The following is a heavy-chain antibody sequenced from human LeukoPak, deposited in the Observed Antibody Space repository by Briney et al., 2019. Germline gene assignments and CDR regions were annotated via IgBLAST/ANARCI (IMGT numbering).Heavy chain of an antibody. Sequence: GGSLRLSCAASGFTFTRHWMHWVRQTPGRGLVWVSRIDNDGRSSTYADSVKGRFTISRDSAKNMVYLHMTSLRDDDTAVYYCARGGVGSSGYVDYYYYNMDVWGKGTAVTVSS. CDR3: ARGGVGSSGYVDYYYYNMDV. J-gene: IGHJ6*03. D-gene: IGHD5-18*01. CDR1: GFTFTRHW. CDR2: IDNDGRSS. V-gene: IGHV3-74*03.